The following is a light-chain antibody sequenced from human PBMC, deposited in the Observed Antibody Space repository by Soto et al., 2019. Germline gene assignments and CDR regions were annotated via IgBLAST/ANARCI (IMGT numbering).Light chain of an antibody. CDR2: AAS. V-gene: IGKV1-27*01. J-gene: IGKJ4*01. Sequence: DIQVTQSPSSLSASVGDRVTVTCRASQDISRYWAWYQQKPWQVPELLIYAASTLHSGVSSRISGSGSGTHFTLTISSLQPEDVATYYCQKYDSAPLTFGGGTKVDIK. CDR3: QKYDSAPLT. CDR1: QDISRY.